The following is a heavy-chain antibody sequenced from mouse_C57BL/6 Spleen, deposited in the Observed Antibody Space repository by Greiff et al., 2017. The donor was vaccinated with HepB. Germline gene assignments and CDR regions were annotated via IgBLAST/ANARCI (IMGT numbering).Heavy chain of an antibody. J-gene: IGHJ4*01. D-gene: IGHD2-2*01. CDR3: ARGREYGSISSY. CDR1: GYSITSGYY. Sequence: EVHLVESGPGLVKPSQSLSLTCSVTGYSITSGYYWNWIRQFPGNKLEWMGYISYDGSNNYNPSLKNRISITRDTSKNQFFLKLNSVTTEDTATYYCARGREYGSISSYWGQGTSVTVSS. V-gene: IGHV3-6*01. CDR2: ISYDGSN.